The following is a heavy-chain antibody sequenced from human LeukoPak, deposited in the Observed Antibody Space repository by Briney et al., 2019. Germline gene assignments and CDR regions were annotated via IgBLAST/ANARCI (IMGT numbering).Heavy chain of an antibody. J-gene: IGHJ6*02. CDR2: INPNSGGT. V-gene: IGHV1-2*02. CDR3: ARGPGVTDQYYYYYGMDV. CDR1: GYTFTGYY. Sequence: ASVKGSCKASGYTFTGYYMHWVRQAPGQGLEWMGWINPNSGGTNYAQKFQGRVTMTRDTSISTAYMELSRLRSDDTAVYYCARGPGVTDQYYYYYGMDVWGQGTTVTVSS. D-gene: IGHD2-8*01.